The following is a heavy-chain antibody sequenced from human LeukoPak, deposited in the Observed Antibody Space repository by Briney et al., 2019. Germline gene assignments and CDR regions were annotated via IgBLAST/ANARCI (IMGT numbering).Heavy chain of an antibody. Sequence: GGSLRLSCAASGFTFSSYAMHWVRQAPGKGLEWVAVISYDGSNKYYADSVKGRFTISRDNSKNTLYLQMNSLRAEDTAVYYCARGTTVTTLMDVWGKGTTVTVSS. CDR1: GFTFSSYA. J-gene: IGHJ6*03. V-gene: IGHV3-30*04. CDR2: ISYDGSNK. D-gene: IGHD4-17*01. CDR3: ARGTTVTTLMDV.